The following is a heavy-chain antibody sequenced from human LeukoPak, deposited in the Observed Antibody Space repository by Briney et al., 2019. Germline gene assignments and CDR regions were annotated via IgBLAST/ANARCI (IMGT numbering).Heavy chain of an antibody. D-gene: IGHD3-10*01. CDR3: ARGGSGSGYLYYFDS. J-gene: IGHJ4*02. V-gene: IGHV1-2*06. Sequence: ASVKVSCKXSGHSFSDDSIHWVRQAPRQGLEWMGRITSNSGGTSYAHNFQGGVAMTRDTSISTAYMEVSGLTSDDTAVYYCARGGSGSGYLYYFDSWGQGTLVSVSS. CDR1: GHSFSDDS. CDR2: ITSNSGGT.